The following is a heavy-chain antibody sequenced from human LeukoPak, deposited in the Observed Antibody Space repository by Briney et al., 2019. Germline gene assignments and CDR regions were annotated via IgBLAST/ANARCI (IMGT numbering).Heavy chain of an antibody. CDR1: GFTVSSNY. Sequence: GGSMRLSCAASGFTVSSNYMSWVRQAPGKGLEWVSVIYSGGSTYYADSVKGRFTISRDNSKNTLYLQMNSLRAEDTAVYYCARDISSSSSGGYYNYMDFWGKGITITVSS. CDR2: IYSGGST. J-gene: IGHJ6*03. V-gene: IGHV3-53*01. D-gene: IGHD6-6*01. CDR3: ARDISSSSSGGYYNYMDF.